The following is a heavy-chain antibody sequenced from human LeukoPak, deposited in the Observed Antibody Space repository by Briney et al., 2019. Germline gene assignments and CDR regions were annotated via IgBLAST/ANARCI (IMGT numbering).Heavy chain of an antibody. Sequence: GGSLRLSCSASGFTFSSYAMHWVRQAPGKGLEYVSAISSNGGSTYYADSAKGRFTISRDNSKNTLYLQMSSLRAEDTAVYYCVKDREGWLVDPWGQGTLVTVSS. CDR3: VKDREGWLVDP. J-gene: IGHJ5*02. D-gene: IGHD6-19*01. CDR1: GFTFSSYA. V-gene: IGHV3-64D*06. CDR2: ISSNGGST.